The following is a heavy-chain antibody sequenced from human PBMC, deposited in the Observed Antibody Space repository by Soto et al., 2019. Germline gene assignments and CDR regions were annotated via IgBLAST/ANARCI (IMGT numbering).Heavy chain of an antibody. CDR3: AKDRRSSPRDFDS. D-gene: IGHD6-13*01. CDR2: ISNSGSSA. Sequence: SLRLYFAASGFTFSTYAMTWVRQTPGRGLEWVSSISNSGSSAYYTDSVKGRFTISRDNSKNTLYLQMNSLTAEDTAVYYCAKDRRSSPRDFDSWGQGTLVTVSS. CDR1: GFTFSTYA. J-gene: IGHJ4*02. V-gene: IGHV3-23*01.